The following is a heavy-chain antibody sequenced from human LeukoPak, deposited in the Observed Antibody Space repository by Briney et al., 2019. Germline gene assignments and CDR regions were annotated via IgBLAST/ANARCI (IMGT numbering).Heavy chain of an antibody. Sequence: SQTLSLTCAISGDSVSSNSAAWNWIRQSPSRGLEWLGRTYYRSKWYNDYAVSVKSRITINPDTSKNQFSLQLNPVTPEDTAVYYCAREEPSRGYSYGIFDYWGQGTLVTVSS. D-gene: IGHD5-18*01. CDR2: TYYRSKWYN. V-gene: IGHV6-1*01. CDR1: GDSVSSNSAA. J-gene: IGHJ4*02. CDR3: AREEPSRGYSYGIFDY.